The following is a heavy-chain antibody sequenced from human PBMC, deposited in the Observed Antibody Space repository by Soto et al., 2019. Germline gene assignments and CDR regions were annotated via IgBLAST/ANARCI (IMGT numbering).Heavy chain of an antibody. V-gene: IGHV1-18*01. CDR2: ISAYNCNT. J-gene: IGHJ6*02. D-gene: IGHD1-1*01. CDR3: ARDGDNWNDRPPPFHYYYYGMDV. Sequence: QVQLVQSGAEVKKPGASVKVSCKASGYTFTSYGISWVRQAPGQGLEWMGWISAYNCNTNYAQKLQGRVTMTTDTSTSTDYMELRSLRSDDTAVYYCARDGDNWNDRPPPFHYYYYGMDVWGQGTTVTVSS. CDR1: GYTFTSYG.